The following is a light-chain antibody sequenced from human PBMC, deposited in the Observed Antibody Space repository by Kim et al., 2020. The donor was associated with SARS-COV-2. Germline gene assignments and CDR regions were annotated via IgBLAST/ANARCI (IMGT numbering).Light chain of an antibody. CDR1: SSDIGAFNY. CDR2: DVS. Sequence: GQSITISCTGTSSDIGAFNYVSWFQQPPGKAPKLLIYDVSQRPSGISNRFSGSTSGYTASLTISGLQAEDEADYYCSSYTNANTRLFGPGTKVTVL. V-gene: IGLV2-14*03. J-gene: IGLJ1*01. CDR3: SSYTNANTRL.